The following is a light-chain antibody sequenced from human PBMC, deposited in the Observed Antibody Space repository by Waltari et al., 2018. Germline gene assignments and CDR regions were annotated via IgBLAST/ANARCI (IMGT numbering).Light chain of an antibody. CDR2: EDT. V-gene: IGLV3-10*01. CDR1: ELPRKY. Sequence: SYELTQTPSVSVSPGQTAGITCSGHELPRKYAYWFQQKSGQAPRLVIYEDTKRPPGIPERFSGSSSGTVATLTITGAQVDDEADYYCYSSDSTGLRVFGGGTTVVVL. CDR3: YSSDSTGLRV. J-gene: IGLJ1*01.